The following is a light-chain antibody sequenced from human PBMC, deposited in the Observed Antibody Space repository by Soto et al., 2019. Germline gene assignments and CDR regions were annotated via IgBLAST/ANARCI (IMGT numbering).Light chain of an antibody. CDR3: SSYTSRSTRV. V-gene: IGLV2-14*01. CDR1: SSDVGSYNY. J-gene: IGLJ3*02. CDR2: EVS. Sequence: QSVLTQPASVSGSPGQSITISCTGTSSDVGSYNYVSWYQQHPGKAPKLMIYEVSNRPSGVSNRFSGSKSGNTASLTISGLQAEDEADYYCSSYTSRSTRVFGGGTKVTVL.